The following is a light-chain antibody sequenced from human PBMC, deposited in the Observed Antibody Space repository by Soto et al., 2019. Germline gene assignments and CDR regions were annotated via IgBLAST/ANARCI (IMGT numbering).Light chain of an antibody. J-gene: IGLJ2*01. CDR2: LSSDGSH. CDR1: SGHSSYA. Sequence: QAVVTQSPSASASLGASVKLTCTLSSGHSSYAIAWHRQQPEKGPRYLMKLSSDGSHSKGDGIPDRFSGSSSGAERYLTISSLQSEDEADYYCQTWDTGARVVFGGGTKLTVL. CDR3: QTWDTGARVV. V-gene: IGLV4-69*01.